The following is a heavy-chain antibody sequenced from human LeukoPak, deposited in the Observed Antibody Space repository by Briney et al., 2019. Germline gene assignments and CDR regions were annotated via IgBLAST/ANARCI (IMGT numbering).Heavy chain of an antibody. Sequence: ASVKVSCKASGYTFTGYYMHWVRQAPGQGLEWMGWINPNSGGTNYAQKFQGRVTMTRDTSISTAYMELSRLRSDGTAVYYCARDGLVSSSWYDRWFDPWGQGTLVTVSS. CDR3: ARDGLVSSSWYDRWFDP. V-gene: IGHV1-2*02. J-gene: IGHJ5*02. CDR2: INPNSGGT. D-gene: IGHD6-13*01. CDR1: GYTFTGYY.